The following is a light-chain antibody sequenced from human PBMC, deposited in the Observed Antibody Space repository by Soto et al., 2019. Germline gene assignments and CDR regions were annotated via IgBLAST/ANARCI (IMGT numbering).Light chain of an antibody. CDR2: GAS. J-gene: IGKJ1*01. V-gene: IGKV3-20*01. CDR1: QSVSSSY. CDR3: QQYGSSPRT. Sequence: EIVLTQSPGTLSLSPGERATLSCRASQSVSSSYLAWYQQKPGQAPRLLIYGASNRATGIPDRFGGSGSGADSTLTISRLEPEDFAVYYCQQYGSSPRTFGQGTKVDI.